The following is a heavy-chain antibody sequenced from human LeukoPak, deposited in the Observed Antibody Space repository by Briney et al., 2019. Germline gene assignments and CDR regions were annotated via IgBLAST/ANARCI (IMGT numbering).Heavy chain of an antibody. D-gene: IGHD2-2*01. Sequence: SVKVSCKASGGTFSSYAISWVRQAPGQGLGWMGGIIPIFGTANYAQKFQGRVTITADESTSTAYMELSSLRSEDTAVYYCASEVVVVPAAIGFSFDYWGQGTLVTVSS. CDR3: ASEVVVVPAAIGFSFDY. V-gene: IGHV1-69*13. CDR2: IIPIFGTA. J-gene: IGHJ4*02. CDR1: GGTFSSYA.